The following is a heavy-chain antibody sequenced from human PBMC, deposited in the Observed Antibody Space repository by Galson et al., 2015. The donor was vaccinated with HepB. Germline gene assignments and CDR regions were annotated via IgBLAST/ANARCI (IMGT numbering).Heavy chain of an antibody. CDR2: IYYSGST. CDR1: GGSISSSSYY. V-gene: IGHV4-39*07. J-gene: IGHJ4*02. Sequence: ETLSLTCTVSGGSISSSSYYWGWIRQPPGKGLEWIGSIYYSGSTYYNPSLKSRVTISVDTSKNQFSLKLSSVTAADTAVYYCARAMQWLGGYFDYWGQGTLVTVSS. D-gene: IGHD6-19*01. CDR3: ARAMQWLGGYFDY.